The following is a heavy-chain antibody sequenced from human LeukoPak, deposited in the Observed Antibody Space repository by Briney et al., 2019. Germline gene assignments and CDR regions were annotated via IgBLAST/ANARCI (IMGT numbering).Heavy chain of an antibody. Sequence: GASVKVSCMGSVYTFTRYYMLGLRQPAGQGLEGMGWISAYNGNTNYAQKLQGRVTMTTDTSTSTAYMEPRSLRSDDTAVYYCARDHNALTISHYYYYGMDVWGQGTTVTVSS. CDR1: VYTFTRYY. V-gene: IGHV1-18*04. J-gene: IGHJ6*02. CDR3: ARDHNALTISHYYYYGMDV. D-gene: IGHD3-10*01. CDR2: ISAYNGNT.